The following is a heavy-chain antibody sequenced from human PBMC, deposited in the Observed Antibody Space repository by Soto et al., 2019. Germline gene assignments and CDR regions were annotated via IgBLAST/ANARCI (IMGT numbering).Heavy chain of an antibody. Sequence: SVKVSCKASGGTFSSYAISWVRQAPGQGLEWMGGIIPIFGTANYAQKFQGRVTITADESTSTAYMELSSLRSEDAAVYYCAKLPPYGSGSYSKDWFDPWGQGTLVTVSS. CDR3: AKLPPYGSGSYSKDWFDP. V-gene: IGHV1-69*13. CDR2: IIPIFGTA. J-gene: IGHJ5*02. D-gene: IGHD3-10*01. CDR1: GGTFSSYA.